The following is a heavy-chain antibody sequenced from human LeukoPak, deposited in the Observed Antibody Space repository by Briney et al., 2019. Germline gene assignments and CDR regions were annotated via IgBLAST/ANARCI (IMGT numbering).Heavy chain of an antibody. Sequence: GGSLRLSCEASGFTITNHVMAWVRQAPGKGPEWVASESGSGHNTYYSESVRGRFAISRDNSKNTLFLQMNSLRVEDTAVYYCATDWTLRGVPTFFDPWGQGTVVSVSS. CDR2: ESGSGHNT. J-gene: IGHJ5*02. V-gene: IGHV3-23*01. CDR1: GFTITNHV. D-gene: IGHD3-10*01. CDR3: ATDWTLRGVPTFFDP.